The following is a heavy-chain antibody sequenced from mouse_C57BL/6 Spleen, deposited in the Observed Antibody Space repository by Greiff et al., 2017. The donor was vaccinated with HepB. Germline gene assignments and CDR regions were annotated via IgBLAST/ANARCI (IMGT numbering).Heavy chain of an antibody. CDR2: ISDGGSYT. CDR3: ARDDYGSSDYYAMDY. V-gene: IGHV5-4*01. D-gene: IGHD1-1*01. Sequence: EVQVVESGGGLVKPGGSLKLSCAASGFTFSSYAMSWVRQTPEKRLEWVATISDGGSYTYYPDNVKGRFTISRDNAKNNLYLQMSHLKSEDTAMYYCARDDYGSSDYYAMDYWGQGTSVTVSS. CDR1: GFTFSSYA. J-gene: IGHJ4*01.